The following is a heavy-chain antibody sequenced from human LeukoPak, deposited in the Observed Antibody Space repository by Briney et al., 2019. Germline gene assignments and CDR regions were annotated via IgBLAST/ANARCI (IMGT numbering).Heavy chain of an antibody. CDR1: GYTFTSYG. J-gene: IGHJ4*02. D-gene: IGHD3-9*01. V-gene: IGHV1-18*01. CDR3: ARGSGLRYFDWLFDY. Sequence: GASVKVSCKASGYTFTSYGISWVRQAPGQGLEWMGWISAYNGNTNYAQKLQGRVTMTTDTSTSAAYMELRSLRSDDTAAYYCARGSGLRYFDWLFDYWGQGTLVTVSS. CDR2: ISAYNGNT.